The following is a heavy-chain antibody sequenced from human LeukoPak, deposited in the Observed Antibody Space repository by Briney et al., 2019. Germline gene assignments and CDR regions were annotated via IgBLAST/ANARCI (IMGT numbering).Heavy chain of an antibody. D-gene: IGHD2-2*01. V-gene: IGHV3-30*04. J-gene: IGHJ6*04. CDR1: GFTFSSYA. CDR2: ISYDGSNK. Sequence: GGSLRLSCAASGFTFSSYAMHWVRQAPGKGLEWVAVISYDGSNKYYADSVKGRFTISRDNSKNTLYLQMNSLGAEDTAVYYCARDVRYCSSTSCYAGSYYYGMDVWGKGTTVTVSS. CDR3: ARDVRYCSSTSCYAGSYYYGMDV.